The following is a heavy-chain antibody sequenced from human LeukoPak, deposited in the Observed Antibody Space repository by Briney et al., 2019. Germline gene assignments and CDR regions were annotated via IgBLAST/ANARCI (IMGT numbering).Heavy chain of an antibody. Sequence: KPSETLSLTCTVSGASISSSDSYWGWVRQPPGKGLEWIGTIYYSGSTYYSPSLRGRVTISIDTSKNQFSLKLTSVTAADTAVYYCARAGNTFTTADYWGQGTLVTVSS. J-gene: IGHJ4*02. CDR1: GASISSSDSY. CDR3: ARAGNTFTTADY. CDR2: IYYSGST. V-gene: IGHV4-39*07. D-gene: IGHD3-16*01.